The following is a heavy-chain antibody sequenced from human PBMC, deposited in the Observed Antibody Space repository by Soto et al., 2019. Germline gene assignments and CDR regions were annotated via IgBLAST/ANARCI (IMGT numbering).Heavy chain of an antibody. Sequence: QVQLVESGGGVVQPGRSLRLSCAASGFTFSSYAMHWVRQAPGKGLEWVAVISYDGSNKYYADSVKGRFTIARDNSKNTVYLQLISLCTEGTAGSYVARGSSITVFGVVMGPPRYWGQGTLVTVSS. V-gene: IGHV3-30-3*01. CDR2: ISYDGSNK. J-gene: IGHJ4*02. CDR3: ARGSSITVFGVVMGPPRY. CDR1: GFTFSSYA. D-gene: IGHD3-3*01.